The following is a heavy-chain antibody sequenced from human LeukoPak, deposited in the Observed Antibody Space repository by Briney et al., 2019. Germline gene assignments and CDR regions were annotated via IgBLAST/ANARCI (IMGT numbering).Heavy chain of an antibody. CDR1: GGSISSYY. Sequence: SETLSLTCTVSGGSISSYYWSRIRQPPGKGLEWIGYIYYSGSTNYNPSLKSRVTISVDTSKNQFSLKLSSVTAADTAVYYCARELSIAARAFDYWGQGTLVTVSS. V-gene: IGHV4-59*01. CDR3: ARELSIAARAFDY. J-gene: IGHJ4*02. CDR2: IYYSGST. D-gene: IGHD6-6*01.